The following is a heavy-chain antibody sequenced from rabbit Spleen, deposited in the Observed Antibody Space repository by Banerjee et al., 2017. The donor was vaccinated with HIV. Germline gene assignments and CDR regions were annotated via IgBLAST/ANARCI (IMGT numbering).Heavy chain of an antibody. V-gene: IGHV1S40*01. CDR3: ARDSGSSFSRYGMDL. CDR2: IYSGSGNT. Sequence: QSLEESGGDLVKPGASLTLTCTASGFSFSSSYWICWVRQAPGKGLEWIACIYSGSGNTDYASWAKGRFTISKTSSTTVTLQMTSLTAADTATYFCARDSGSSFSRYGMDLWGPGTLVTVS. CDR1: GFSFSSSYW. J-gene: IGHJ6*01. D-gene: IGHD8-1*01.